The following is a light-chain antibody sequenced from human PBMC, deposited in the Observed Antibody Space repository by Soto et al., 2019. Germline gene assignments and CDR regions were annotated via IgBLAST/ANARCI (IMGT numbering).Light chain of an antibody. V-gene: IGKV3-15*01. Sequence: EIVLTQSPGTLSLSPWERATLSCRSSQSVSANLAWYQHKPGQAPRLLIYGASTRATGIPARFSGSGTGTDFTLTISSLQSEDFAVYYCQQYSKWPTFGRGTKVDIK. CDR3: QQYSKWPT. CDR2: GAS. J-gene: IGKJ1*01. CDR1: QSVSAN.